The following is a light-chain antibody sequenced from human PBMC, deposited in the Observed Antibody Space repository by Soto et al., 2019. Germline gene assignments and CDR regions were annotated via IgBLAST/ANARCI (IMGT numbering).Light chain of an antibody. V-gene: IGLV2-14*01. CDR2: EVS. Sequence: QSALTQPASVSGSPGQSITISCTGTSSDVGDYNYVSWYQQHPGTAPKLMIYEVSNRPSGVSNRFSGSKSGDTASLTISGLQAVDEADYYCSSFTSSNTWVFGGGTKVTVL. J-gene: IGLJ3*02. CDR3: SSFTSSNTWV. CDR1: SSDVGDYNY.